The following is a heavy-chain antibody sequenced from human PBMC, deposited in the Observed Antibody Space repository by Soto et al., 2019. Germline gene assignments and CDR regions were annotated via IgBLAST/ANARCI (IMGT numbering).Heavy chain of an antibody. D-gene: IGHD6-19*01. Sequence: EVKLVESGGGLVQPGGSLRLSCAASGFTVSVNYMNWVRQAPGKGLEWVSVIYSGGSTDYADSVKGRFTISRDESKNTLYLQMNSLRAEDTAVYYCARDRGSGWYDYWGQGTLVTVYS. J-gene: IGHJ4*02. CDR2: IYSGGST. V-gene: IGHV3-66*01. CDR1: GFTVSVNY. CDR3: ARDRGSGWYDY.